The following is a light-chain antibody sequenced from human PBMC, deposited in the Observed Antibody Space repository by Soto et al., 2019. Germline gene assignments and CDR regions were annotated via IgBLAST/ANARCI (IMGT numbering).Light chain of an antibody. V-gene: IGKV3-20*01. Sequence: VLTQSPGTLSLSPGERATLSCRASQSVTSTYLAWYQQKPGQAPRLLIYGASSRATGVPDRFSGSGSGTDFTLTISRLEPEDFAVYYCKQYASSPLTFGGGTKVDIK. CDR3: KQYASSPLT. J-gene: IGKJ4*01. CDR2: GAS. CDR1: QSVTSTY.